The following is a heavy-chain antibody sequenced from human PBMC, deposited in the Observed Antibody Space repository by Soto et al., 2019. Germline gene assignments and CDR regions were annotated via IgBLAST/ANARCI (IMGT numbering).Heavy chain of an antibody. CDR2: IYYSGST. CDR3: ARAVVVPAAMIRFDP. D-gene: IGHD2-2*01. J-gene: IGHJ5*02. V-gene: IGHV4-31*03. CDR1: GGSISSGGYY. Sequence: QVQLQESGPGLVKPSQTLSLTCTVSGGSISSGGYYWSWIRQHPGKGLEWIGYIYYSGSTYYNPSLKSRVTISVDTSKNQFSLKLSSVAAADTAVYYCARAVVVPAAMIRFDPWGQGTLVTVSS.